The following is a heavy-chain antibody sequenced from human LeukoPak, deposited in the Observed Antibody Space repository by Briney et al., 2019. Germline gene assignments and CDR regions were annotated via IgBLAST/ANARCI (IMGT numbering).Heavy chain of an antibody. CDR1: GGSISSYY. V-gene: IGHV4-59*01. Sequence: SETLSLTCTVSGGSISSYYWSWIRQPPGKGLEWIGYIRYSGTTNYNPSLKSRVSMSTATSSNQFSLKLSSVTAADTAVYYCARGSYIAAASSNYFDYWGQGTLVTVSS. J-gene: IGHJ4*02. CDR3: ARGSYIAAASSNYFDY. D-gene: IGHD6-13*01. CDR2: IRYSGTT.